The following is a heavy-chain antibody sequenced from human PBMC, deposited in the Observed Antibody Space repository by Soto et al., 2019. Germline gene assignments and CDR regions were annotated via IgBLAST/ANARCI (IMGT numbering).Heavy chain of an antibody. D-gene: IGHD6-13*01. CDR1: GFTFSDYY. CDR2: ISSSGSTI. Sequence: GGSLRLSCAASGFTFSDYYMSWIRQAPGKGLEWVSYISSSGSTIYYADSVKGRFTISRDNAKNSLYLQMNSLRAEDTAVYYCARVYSSSWYRGSWFDPWGQGTLVTVSS. J-gene: IGHJ5*02. CDR3: ARVYSSSWYRGSWFDP. V-gene: IGHV3-11*01.